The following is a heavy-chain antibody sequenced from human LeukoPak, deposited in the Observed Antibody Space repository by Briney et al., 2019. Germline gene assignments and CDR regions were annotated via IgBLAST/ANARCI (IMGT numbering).Heavy chain of an antibody. CDR1: GFTFSSYS. V-gene: IGHV3-21*01. Sequence: PGGSLRLSCAASGFTFSSYSMNWVRQAPGKGLEWVSSISSSGSYIYYADSVKGRITISRDNAKNSLYLQMNSLRAEDTAVYYCARDGDSGYDYWGQGTLVTVSS. D-gene: IGHD5-12*01. J-gene: IGHJ4*02. CDR2: ISSSGSYI. CDR3: ARDGDSGYDY.